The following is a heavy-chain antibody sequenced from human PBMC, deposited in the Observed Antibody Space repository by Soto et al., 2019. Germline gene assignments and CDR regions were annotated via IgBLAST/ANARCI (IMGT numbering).Heavy chain of an antibody. D-gene: IGHD6-6*01. V-gene: IGHV3-9*01. CDR3: AKDIRWAPYSSSSYYYYGMDV. CDR2: ISWNSGSI. CDR1: GFTFDDYA. J-gene: IGHJ6*02. Sequence: EVQLVESGGGLVQPGRSLRLSCAASGFTFDDYAMHWARQAPGKGLEWVSGISWNSGSIGYADSVKGRFTISRDNAKNSLYLQMNSLRAEDTALYYCAKDIRWAPYSSSSYYYYGMDVWGQGTTVTVSS.